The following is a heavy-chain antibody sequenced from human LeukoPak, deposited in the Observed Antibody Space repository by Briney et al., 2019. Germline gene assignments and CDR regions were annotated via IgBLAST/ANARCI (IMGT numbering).Heavy chain of an antibody. Sequence: PSETLSLTCAVYGGSFSGYYWSWVRQPPGRGLEWIGEINHSGSTNYNPSLKSRVTISVDTSKNQFSLKLSSVTAADTAVYYCAGSSGYFPDYWGQGTLVTVSS. J-gene: IGHJ4*02. CDR1: GGSFSGYY. V-gene: IGHV4-34*01. CDR3: AGSSGYFPDY. D-gene: IGHD3-22*01. CDR2: INHSGST.